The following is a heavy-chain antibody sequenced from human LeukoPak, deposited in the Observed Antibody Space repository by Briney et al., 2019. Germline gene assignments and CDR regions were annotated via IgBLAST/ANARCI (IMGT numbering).Heavy chain of an antibody. Sequence: PGGSLRLSCAASGFTFSSYAMNWVRQAPGKGLEWVSYISSSGSNIYYADSVKGRFTISRDNAKNSLYLQMNSLRAEDTAVYYCARGGSSTSCFDYWGQGTLVTVSS. V-gene: IGHV3-48*03. CDR2: ISSSGSNI. CDR3: ARGGSSTSCFDY. CDR1: GFTFSSYA. J-gene: IGHJ4*02. D-gene: IGHD2-2*01.